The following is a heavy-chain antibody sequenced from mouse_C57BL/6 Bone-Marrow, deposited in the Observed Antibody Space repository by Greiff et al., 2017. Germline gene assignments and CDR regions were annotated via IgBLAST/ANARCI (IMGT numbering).Heavy chain of an antibody. CDR1: GYTFTDYN. J-gene: IGHJ4*01. CDR3: ARTDYYGSSLYAMDY. D-gene: IGHD1-1*01. Sequence: VHVKQSGPELVKPGASVKIPCKASGYTFTDYNMDWVKQSHGKSLEWIGDINPNNGGTTYNQKFKGKATLTVDKSSSTAYMELRSLTSEDTAVYYCARTDYYGSSLYAMDYWGQGTSVTVSS. CDR2: INPNNGGT. V-gene: IGHV1-18*01.